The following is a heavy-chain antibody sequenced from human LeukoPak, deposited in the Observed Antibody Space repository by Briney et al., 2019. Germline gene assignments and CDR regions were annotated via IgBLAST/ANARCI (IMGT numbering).Heavy chain of an antibody. Sequence: GGSLRLSCAASGFTFRSYPMQWVRQAPGKGLEWVAVISYDGSNKYYTDSVKGRFTISRDNSKNTLYLDMNSLRAEDTAVYYCARDRISGGGWSPGVDLWGQGTLVAVST. CDR3: ARDRISGGGWSPGVDL. V-gene: IGHV3-30*04. CDR2: ISYDGSNK. D-gene: IGHD6-19*01. J-gene: IGHJ4*02. CDR1: GFTFRSYP.